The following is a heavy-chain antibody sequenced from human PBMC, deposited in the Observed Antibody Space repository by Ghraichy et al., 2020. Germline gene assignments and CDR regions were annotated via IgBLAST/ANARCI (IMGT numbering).Heavy chain of an antibody. J-gene: IGHJ4*02. D-gene: IGHD6-19*01. CDR1: RYTFTTYG. CDR2: ISANNGNT. V-gene: IGHV1-18*04. Sequence: ASVKVSCKASRYTFTTYGFSWVRQAPGQGLEWMGWISANNGNTNYAQKFQGRVTMTTDTSTSTAYMELRSLRSDDTAVYYCAPSSGYSSGWFGYYYDYWGQGTLVTVSS. CDR3: APSSGYSSGWFGYYYDY.